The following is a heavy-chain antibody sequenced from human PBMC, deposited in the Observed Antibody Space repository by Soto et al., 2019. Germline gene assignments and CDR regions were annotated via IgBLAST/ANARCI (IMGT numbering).Heavy chain of an antibody. D-gene: IGHD3-3*01. J-gene: IGHJ6*02. CDR1: GYTFTSYG. Sequence: ASVQVSCKASGYTFTSYGISWVRQAPGQGLEWMGCISAYNGNTNYAQKLQGRVTMTTDTSTSTAYMELRSLRSDDTAVYYCARENYDFWSGYYRHQYYYYGMDVWGQGTTVTVS. V-gene: IGHV1-18*04. CDR2: ISAYNGNT. CDR3: ARENYDFWSGYYRHQYYYYGMDV.